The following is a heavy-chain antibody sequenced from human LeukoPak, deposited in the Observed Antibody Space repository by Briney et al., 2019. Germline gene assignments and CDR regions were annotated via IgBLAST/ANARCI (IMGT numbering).Heavy chain of an antibody. CDR2: ISGSGGST. CDR3: AIRSNKPYSSFDY. Sequence: GGSLRLSCAASGFTFSSYGMSWVRQAPGKGLEWVSAISGSGGSTYYADSVKGRFTISRDNAKNSLYLQMNSLRAEDTALYYCAIRSNKPYSSFDYWGQGTLVTVSS. D-gene: IGHD5-18*01. J-gene: IGHJ4*02. CDR1: GFTFSSYG. V-gene: IGHV3-23*01.